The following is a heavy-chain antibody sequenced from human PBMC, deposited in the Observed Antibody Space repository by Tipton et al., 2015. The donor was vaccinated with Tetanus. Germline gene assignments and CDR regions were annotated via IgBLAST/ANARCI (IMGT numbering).Heavy chain of an antibody. D-gene: IGHD3-16*02. V-gene: IGHV4-4*07. CDR3: VRDRYGGWFDP. CDR2: IYINGRN. CDR1: GDSISSNY. Sequence: GLVKPSETLSLTCTVSGDSISSNYWSWIRQPAGKGPEWIGRIYINGRNNYNPSLKSRVTMSIDTSKKQFSLKLTSVTAADTAVYFCVRDRYGGWFDPWGQGTLVTVSS. J-gene: IGHJ5*02.